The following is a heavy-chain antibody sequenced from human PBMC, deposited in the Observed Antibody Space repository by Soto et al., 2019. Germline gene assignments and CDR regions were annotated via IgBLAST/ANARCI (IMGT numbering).Heavy chain of an antibody. V-gene: IGHV3-23*01. Sequence: EVQLLESGGGLVQPGGSLRLSCAASGFTFRNYAMSWVRQAPGKGLEWVSGIRGNGDRTHNADSVRGRFTISRDNSKNTLYLQMNSLRAEDTAIYYCVKEGDYSSSWWDFDSWGQGTLVTVSS. J-gene: IGHJ4*02. CDR3: VKEGDYSSSWWDFDS. CDR2: IRGNGDRT. CDR1: GFTFRNYA. D-gene: IGHD6-13*01.